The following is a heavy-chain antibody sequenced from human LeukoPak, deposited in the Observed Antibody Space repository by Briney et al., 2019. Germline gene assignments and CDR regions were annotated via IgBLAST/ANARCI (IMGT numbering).Heavy chain of an antibody. V-gene: IGHV1-8*01. Sequence: ASVKVSCKASGYTFTSYDVNWFGQATGQGVEGVGWMNPNSGNTGYAQKFQGRVSLTRDTSISTAYLELISLRSEDTAVYYCARDLYEEDIVVDQDYYYMDVWGKGTTVTVSS. CDR1: GYTFTSYD. D-gene: IGHD2-2*01. J-gene: IGHJ6*03. CDR3: ARDLYEEDIVVDQDYYYMDV. CDR2: MNPNSGNT.